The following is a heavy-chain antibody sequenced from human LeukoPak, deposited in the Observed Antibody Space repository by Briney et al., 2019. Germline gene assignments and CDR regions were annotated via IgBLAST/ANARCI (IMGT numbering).Heavy chain of an antibody. CDR2: INHSGST. CDR3: ARALSSGWYPIDAFDI. V-gene: IGHV4-34*01. D-gene: IGHD6-19*01. J-gene: IGHJ3*02. CDR1: GGPFSGYY. Sequence: SETLSLTCAVYGGPFSGYYWSWIRQPPGKGLEWIGEINHSGSTNYNPSLKSRVTISVDTSKNQFSLKLSSVTAADTAVYYCARALSSGWYPIDAFDIWGQGTMVTVSS.